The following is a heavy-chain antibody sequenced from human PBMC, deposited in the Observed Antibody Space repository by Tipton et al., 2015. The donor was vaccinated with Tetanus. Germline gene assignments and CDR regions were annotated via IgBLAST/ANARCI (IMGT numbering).Heavy chain of an antibody. CDR1: GGSVRSGDYS. J-gene: IGHJ5*02. CDR3: ARANNEFPKQGPPGA. CDR2: VSYSGRS. D-gene: IGHD1-1*01. V-gene: IGHV4-61*03. Sequence: TLSLTCSVSGGSVRSGDYSWNWIRQPPGKGLEWLAYVSYSGRSNSNYSLKSRLSISRDTSKNHFSLRLASVTAADTAVHYCARANNEFPKQGPPGAWGQGTLAPVPP.